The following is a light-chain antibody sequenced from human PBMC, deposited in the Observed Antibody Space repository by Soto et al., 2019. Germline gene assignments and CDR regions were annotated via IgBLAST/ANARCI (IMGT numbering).Light chain of an antibody. CDR2: AAS. Sequence: DLQMTQSPSSLSASVGDRVTITCRASQSISSYLNWYQQKPGKAPKLLIYAASSLQSGVPSRFSGSGSGTDFTLTISSLQPEDFATYYCQQSYSTQPTFGQGTKVEIK. CDR1: QSISSY. J-gene: IGKJ1*01. CDR3: QQSYSTQPT. V-gene: IGKV1-39*01.